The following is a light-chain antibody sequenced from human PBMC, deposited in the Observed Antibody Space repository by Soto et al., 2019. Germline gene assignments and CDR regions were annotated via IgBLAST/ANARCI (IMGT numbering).Light chain of an antibody. CDR1: QGFGSW. J-gene: IGKJ4*01. CDR3: QQAYSFPRT. V-gene: IGKV1-12*01. Sequence: DIQMTQSPSSVSASVGDRVTITCRASQGFGSWLAWYQQKPEKAPKLVIYDASRLQSGTPSRFSGSGVGRDCTFTFSPRQPEDLSTYDFQQAYSFPRTVXAGTQV. CDR2: DAS.